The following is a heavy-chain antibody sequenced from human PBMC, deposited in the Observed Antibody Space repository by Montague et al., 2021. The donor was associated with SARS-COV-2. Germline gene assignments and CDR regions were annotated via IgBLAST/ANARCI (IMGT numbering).Heavy chain of an antibody. V-gene: IGHV4-59*01. CDR3: ARDQAAKISFKGAFDI. D-gene: IGHD3-3*01. CDR2: IYYSGTT. CDR1: GGSISSYY. J-gene: IGHJ3*02. Sequence: SETLSLTCTVSGGSISSYYWYWTRDTPGKGLEWIGYIYYSGTTNXNPSLKSRVTISLDTPKNQFYLNLNSVTAADTAIYYCARDQAAKISFKGAFDIWGQGTMVTVSS.